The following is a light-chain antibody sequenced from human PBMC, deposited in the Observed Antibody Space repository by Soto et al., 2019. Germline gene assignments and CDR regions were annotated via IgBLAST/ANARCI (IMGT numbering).Light chain of an antibody. V-gene: IGKV3-11*01. CDR2: DVS. CDR3: QQRSDRPPA. Sequence: EIVLTQSPATLSLSPGERATLSCRASQSVRSYLAWYQQQPGQAPRLLIYDVSNKATSIPASCSGSGSGTYFTLTISRQDAEDFAFYYWQQRSDRPPAFGGGTKVEIK. CDR1: QSVRSY. J-gene: IGKJ4*01.